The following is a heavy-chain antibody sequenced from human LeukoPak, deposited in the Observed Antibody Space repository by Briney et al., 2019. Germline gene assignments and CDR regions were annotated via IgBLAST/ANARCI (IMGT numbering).Heavy chain of an antibody. D-gene: IGHD2-2*02. J-gene: IGHJ6*02. CDR2: IIPILGIA. V-gene: IGHV1-69*04. Sequence: ASVNISCKASGGTFSSYAISWVRQAPGQGLEWMGRIIPILGIANYAQKFQGRVTITADKSTSTAYMELSSLRSEDTAVYYCASGYCSSTSCYTVGMDVWGQGTTVTVSS. CDR3: ASGYCSSTSCYTVGMDV. CDR1: GGTFSSYA.